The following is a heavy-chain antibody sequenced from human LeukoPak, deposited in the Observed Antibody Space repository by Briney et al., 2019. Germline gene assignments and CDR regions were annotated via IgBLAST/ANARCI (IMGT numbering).Heavy chain of an antibody. CDR3: ARGRTAVAGPGAFDI. CDR1: GGSISSYY. D-gene: IGHD6-19*01. V-gene: IGHV4-59*01. CDR2: IYYSGST. J-gene: IGHJ3*02. Sequence: SETLSLTCTVSGGSISSYYWSWIRQPPGKGLEWTGHIYYSGSTNYNPSLKSRVTISVDTSKNQFSLKLSSVTAADTAVYYCARGRTAVAGPGAFDIWGQGTMVTVSS.